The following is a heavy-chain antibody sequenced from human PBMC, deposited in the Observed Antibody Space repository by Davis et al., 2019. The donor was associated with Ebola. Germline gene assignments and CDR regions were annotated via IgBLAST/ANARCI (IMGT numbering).Heavy chain of an antibody. J-gene: IGHJ6*02. CDR2: ISSSSSYI. CDR1: GGSISSSSYY. Sequence: ETLSLTCTVSGGSISSSSYYWGWVRQAPGKGLEWVSSISSSSSYIYYADSVKGRFTISRDNAKNSLYLQMNSLRAEDTAVYYCARVATYYYDSSGYYFVYGMDVWGQGTTVTVSS. CDR3: ARVATYYYDSSGYYFVYGMDV. V-gene: IGHV3-21*01. D-gene: IGHD3-22*01.